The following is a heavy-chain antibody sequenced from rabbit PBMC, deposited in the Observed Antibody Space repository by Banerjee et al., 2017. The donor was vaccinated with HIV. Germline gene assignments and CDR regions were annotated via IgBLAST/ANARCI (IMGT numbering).Heavy chain of an antibody. CDR3: ATDYVGYAGYSYALNL. V-gene: IGHV1S40*01. CDR2: IYGGSSAST. J-gene: IGHJ4*01. D-gene: IGHD8-1*01. CDR1: GFDFSSSYY. Sequence: QSLEESGGDLVKPGASLTLTCTASGFDFSSSYYMCWVRQAPGKGLEWIACIYGGSSASTYYASWAKGRFTISKTSSTTVTLQMTSLTAADTATYFCATDYVGYAGYSYALNLWGQGTLVTVS.